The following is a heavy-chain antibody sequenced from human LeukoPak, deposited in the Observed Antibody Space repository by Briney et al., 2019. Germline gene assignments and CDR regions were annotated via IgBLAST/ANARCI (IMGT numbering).Heavy chain of an antibody. CDR1: GFTFSSYS. CDR2: ISSSSSYI. CDR3: ASPVGATTVEIYDY. D-gene: IGHD1-26*01. J-gene: IGHJ4*02. V-gene: IGHV3-21*01. Sequence: PGGSLRLSCAASGFTFSSYSMNWVRQAPGKGLEWVSSISSSSSYIYYADSVKGRFTISRDNAKNSLYLQMNSLRAEDTAVYYCASPVGATTVEIYDYWGQGTLVTVSS.